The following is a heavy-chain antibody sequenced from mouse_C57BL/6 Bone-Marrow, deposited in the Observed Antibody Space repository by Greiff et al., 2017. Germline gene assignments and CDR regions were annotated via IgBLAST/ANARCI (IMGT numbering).Heavy chain of an antibody. CDR3: ARGELVTSGYYAMDY. CDR1: GYTFSSYW. Sequence: VQLQQSGAELMKPGASVKISCKATGYTFSSYWIEWVKQRPGHGLEWIGEILPGSGSTNYNEKFKGKATFTADTSSNTAYMQLSSLTSEDSAVDDCARGELVTSGYYAMDYGGRGTSVTVS. J-gene: IGHJ4*01. CDR2: ILPGSGST. D-gene: IGHD2-2*01. V-gene: IGHV1-9*01.